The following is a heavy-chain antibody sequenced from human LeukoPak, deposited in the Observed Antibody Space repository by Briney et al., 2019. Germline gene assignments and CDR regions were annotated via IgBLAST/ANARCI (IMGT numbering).Heavy chain of an antibody. D-gene: IGHD3-10*01. CDR2: ISSSSSYT. V-gene: IGHV3-11*06. CDR3: ARVLLWFGELSDLYFDY. CDR1: GFTFSDYY. Sequence: PGGSLRLSCAASGFTFSDYYMSWIRQAPGKGLEWVSYISSSSSYTNYADSVKGRFTISRDNAKNSLYLQVNSLRAEDTAVYYCARVLLWFGELSDLYFDYWGQGTLVTVSS. J-gene: IGHJ4*02.